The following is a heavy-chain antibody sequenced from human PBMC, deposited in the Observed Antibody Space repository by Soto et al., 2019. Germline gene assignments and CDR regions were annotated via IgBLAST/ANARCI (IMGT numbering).Heavy chain of an antibody. CDR3: GRRLTGTDCCTARCYYVQL. CDR1: GFTLSSYS. V-gene: IGHV3-21*01. Sequence: PGGSLRLSCAASGFTLSSYSMNWVRQAPGKGLEWVSTISSSGTFIYYTDSVKGRFTISRATAQNLLFLQMASLGAETTVVYYGGRRLTGTDCCTARCYYVQLWAQGP. J-gene: IGHJ1*01. D-gene: IGHD3-10*02. CDR2: ISSSGTFI.